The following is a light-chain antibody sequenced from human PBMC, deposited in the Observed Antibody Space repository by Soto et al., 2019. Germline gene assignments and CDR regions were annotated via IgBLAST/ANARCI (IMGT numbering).Light chain of an antibody. Sequence: QSVLTQPASVSGSPGQSITISCTGSSRDVGGYNFVSWYQHHPGKAPRLIIYEVSNRPSGVSNRFSGSKSGNTASLAISGLQAEDEAHYYCSSYTSSETLLFGGGTKLTVL. CDR2: EVS. J-gene: IGLJ2*01. V-gene: IGLV2-14*01. CDR1: SRDVGGYNF. CDR3: SSYTSSETLL.